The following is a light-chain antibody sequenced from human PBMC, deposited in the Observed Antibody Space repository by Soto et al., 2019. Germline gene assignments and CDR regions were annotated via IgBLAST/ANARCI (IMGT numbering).Light chain of an antibody. CDR2: EVS. J-gene: IGLJ1*01. CDR3: SSYTSSSSYV. V-gene: IGLV2-14*01. Sequence: QSALAQPASVSGSPGQSITISRTGTSSDVGAYNYVSWYQQHPGKAPKLMIYEVSNRPSGVSNRFSGSKSGNTASLTIFGLQAEDEADYYCSSYTSSSSYVFGTGTKVTVL. CDR1: SSDVGAYNY.